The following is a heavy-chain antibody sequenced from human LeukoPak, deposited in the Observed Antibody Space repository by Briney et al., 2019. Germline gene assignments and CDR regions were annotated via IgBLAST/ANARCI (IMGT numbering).Heavy chain of an antibody. D-gene: IGHD4-23*01. CDR1: GFTFRTYS. Sequence: GGSLRLSCAASGFTFRTYSMNWVRQAPGKGLEWVSSISSTSTYIYYADSMKGRFIISRDNARNSLYLEMNSLRAEDTAVYYCARDLTVAHDYWGQGTLVTVSS. CDR3: ARDLTVAHDY. V-gene: IGHV3-21*06. J-gene: IGHJ4*02. CDR2: ISSTSTYI.